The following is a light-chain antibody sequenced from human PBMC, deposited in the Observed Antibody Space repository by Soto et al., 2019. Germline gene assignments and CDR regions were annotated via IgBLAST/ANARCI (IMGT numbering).Light chain of an antibody. CDR1: QSVNSNY. CDR3: HQYGFSPPFT. Sequence: IVLTQYPGTLSLAPGESVTLSCRASQSVNSNYLAWYQQKPGQPPRLLIYSASFRATGIPDRFSGSGSGTDFSLTISRLEPEDVAVYYCHQYGFSPPFTFGPGTKVDFK. V-gene: IGKV3-20*01. CDR2: SAS. J-gene: IGKJ3*01.